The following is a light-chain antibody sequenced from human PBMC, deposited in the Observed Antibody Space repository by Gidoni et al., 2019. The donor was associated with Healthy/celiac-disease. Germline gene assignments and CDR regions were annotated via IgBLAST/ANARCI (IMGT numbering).Light chain of an antibody. CDR1: SSNIGNNY. Sequence: QSVLTQPPSVSAAPRQKVTISCSGSSSNIGNNYVSWSQQLPGTAPKLLIYDNNKRPSGIPDRFSGSKSGTSATLGITGLQTGDEADYYCGTWDSSLSAVVFGGGTKLTVL. CDR3: GTWDSSLSAVV. CDR2: DNN. J-gene: IGLJ2*01. V-gene: IGLV1-51*01.